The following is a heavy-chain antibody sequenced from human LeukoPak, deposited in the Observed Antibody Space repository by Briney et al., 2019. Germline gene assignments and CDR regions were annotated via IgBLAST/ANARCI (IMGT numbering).Heavy chain of an antibody. J-gene: IGHJ5*02. Sequence: GGSLRLSCAASGFTFSSYSMSWVRQAPGKGLEWVSYISSSSSTIYYADSVKGRFTISRDNAKNSLYLQMNSLRAEDTAVYYCARVKGGGSEWFAPGGQETLVTVSS. CDR2: ISSSSSTI. D-gene: IGHD3-16*01. CDR1: GFTFSSYS. V-gene: IGHV3-48*01. CDR3: ARVKGGGSEWFAP.